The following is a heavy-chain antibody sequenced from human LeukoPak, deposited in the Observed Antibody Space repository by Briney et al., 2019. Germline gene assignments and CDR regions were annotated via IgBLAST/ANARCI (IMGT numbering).Heavy chain of an antibody. Sequence: PGRSLRLSCAASGFTFSSYSMHWVRQAPGKGLEWVAHINQDGSDKYNVDSVKGRFTISRDNAKNSLYLQMNSLRVEDTAVYYCAREPRGDYSTWGQGTVVTVSS. CDR2: INQDGSDK. J-gene: IGHJ4*02. CDR1: GFTFSSYS. D-gene: IGHD4-17*01. CDR3: AREPRGDYST. V-gene: IGHV3-7*04.